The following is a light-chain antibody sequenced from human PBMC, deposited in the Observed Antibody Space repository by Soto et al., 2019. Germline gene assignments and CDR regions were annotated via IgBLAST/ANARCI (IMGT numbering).Light chain of an antibody. Sequence: QSVLTQPASVSGSPGQSITSSCTGTSRDVGVYNLVSWYQQHPGKVPKLIIYEDTKRPSGISSRFSGSKSGITAFLTISGLQAEDEADYYCSSYAGSSTYVFGTGTKVTVL. J-gene: IGLJ1*01. V-gene: IGLV2-23*01. CDR1: SRDVGVYNL. CDR2: EDT. CDR3: SSYAGSSTYV.